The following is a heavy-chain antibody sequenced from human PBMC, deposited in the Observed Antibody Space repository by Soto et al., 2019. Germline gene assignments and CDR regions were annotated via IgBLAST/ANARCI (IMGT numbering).Heavy chain of an antibody. CDR2: ISAYNGNT. J-gene: IGHJ3*02. CDR1: GYTFTSYG. CDR3: ARYYYDSSGYGDAFDI. V-gene: IGHV1-18*01. D-gene: IGHD3-22*01. Sequence: GASVKVSCKASGYTFTSYGISWVRQAPGQGLEWMGWISAYNGNTNYAQKLQGRVTMTTDTSTSTAYMELRSLRSDDTAVYYCARYYYDSSGYGDAFDIWGQGTMVTVSS.